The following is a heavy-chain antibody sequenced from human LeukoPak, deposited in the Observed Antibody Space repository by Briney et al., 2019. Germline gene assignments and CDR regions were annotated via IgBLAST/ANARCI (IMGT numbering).Heavy chain of an antibody. CDR2: IKQDGSEK. J-gene: IGHJ1*01. CDR3: ARDRAAFKYFQH. V-gene: IGHV3-7*01. D-gene: IGHD2-15*01. Sequence: GGSLRLTCAASGFTFSSYWMSWVRQAPGKGLEWVANIKQDGSEKYYVDSVKGRFTISRDNAKNSLYLQMSSLRAEDTAVYYCARDRAAFKYFQHWGQGTLVTVSS. CDR1: GFTFSSYW.